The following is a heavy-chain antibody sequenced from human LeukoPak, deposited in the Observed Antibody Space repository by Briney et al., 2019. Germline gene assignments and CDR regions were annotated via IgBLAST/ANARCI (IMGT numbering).Heavy chain of an antibody. Sequence: ASVAVSCKVSGYTLTELSMHWVRQAPGKGLEWMGGFDPEDGETIYAQKFQGRVTMTEDTSTDTAYMELSSLRSEDTAVYYCATDAPRSGYDYRADAFDIWGQGTMVTVSS. CDR3: ATDAPRSGYDYRADAFDI. J-gene: IGHJ3*02. D-gene: IGHD5-12*01. CDR2: FDPEDGET. CDR1: GYTLTELS. V-gene: IGHV1-24*01.